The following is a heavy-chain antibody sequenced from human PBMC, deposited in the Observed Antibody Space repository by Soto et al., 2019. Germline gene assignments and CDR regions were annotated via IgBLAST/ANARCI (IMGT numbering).Heavy chain of an antibody. D-gene: IGHD2-2*01. CDR2: ISAYNGNT. V-gene: IGHV1-18*01. Sequence: ASVKVSCKASGYTFTKFHIHWVRQAPGQGLEWMGWISAYNGNTNYAQKLQGRVTMTTDTSTSTAYMELRSLRSDDTAVYYCARDRYCSSTSCYAPLDAFDIWGQGTMVTVSS. CDR3: ARDRYCSSTSCYAPLDAFDI. J-gene: IGHJ3*02. CDR1: GYTFTKFH.